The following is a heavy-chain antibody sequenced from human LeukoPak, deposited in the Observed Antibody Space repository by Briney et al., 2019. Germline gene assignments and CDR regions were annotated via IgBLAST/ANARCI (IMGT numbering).Heavy chain of an antibody. D-gene: IGHD3-10*01. Sequence: ASVKVSCKASGGTFSSYAISWVRQAPGRGLEWMGGIIPIFGTANYAQKFQGRVTITADESTSTAYMELSSLRSEDTAVYYCARDSRSIRGAPDYYMDVWGKGTTVTVSS. CDR3: ARDSRSIRGAPDYYMDV. CDR1: GGTFSSYA. CDR2: IIPIFGTA. V-gene: IGHV1-69*13. J-gene: IGHJ6*03.